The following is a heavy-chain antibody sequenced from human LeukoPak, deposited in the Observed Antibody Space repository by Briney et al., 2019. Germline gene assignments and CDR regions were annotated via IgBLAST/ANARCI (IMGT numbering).Heavy chain of an antibody. Sequence: GGSLRLSCGASGISISTYAMSWVRQAPGKGLEWVSAISSTGTNTNNGASVKGRFVISRDNSKNTVYLQMSGLRAEDTAIYYCAKGGYSSGSWFDPWGQGTLVTVSS. CDR2: ISSTGTNT. CDR3: AKGGYSSGSWFDP. CDR1: GISISTYA. D-gene: IGHD6-19*01. V-gene: IGHV3-23*01. J-gene: IGHJ5*02.